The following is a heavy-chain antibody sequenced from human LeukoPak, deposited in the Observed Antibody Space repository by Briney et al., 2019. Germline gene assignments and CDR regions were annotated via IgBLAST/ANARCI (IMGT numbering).Heavy chain of an antibody. CDR3: AKDKGGIAVAGNFDY. CDR1: GFTFSDYD. V-gene: IGHV3-13*01. J-gene: IGHJ4*02. Sequence: TGGSLRLSCAASGFTFSDYDMHWVRQATGKGLEWVSAIGTAGDTYYTGSVKGRFTISRENAKNSLYLQMNSLRAEDTAVYYCAKDKGGIAVAGNFDYWGQGTLVTVSS. D-gene: IGHD6-19*01. CDR2: IGTAGDT.